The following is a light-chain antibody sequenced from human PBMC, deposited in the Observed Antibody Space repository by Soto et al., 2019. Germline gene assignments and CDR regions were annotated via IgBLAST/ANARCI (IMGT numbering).Light chain of an antibody. CDR2: GAS. CDR3: QQYNNWPGT. Sequence: EIVLTQSAGTLSVSPGERATLSCRASQSVSSKLAWYQQKPGQAPRLLFYGASTGATGIPARFSGSGSETEFTLSISSLQSEDFAVYYCQQYNNWPGTFGQGTKVDNK. V-gene: IGKV3-15*01. J-gene: IGKJ1*01. CDR1: QSVSSK.